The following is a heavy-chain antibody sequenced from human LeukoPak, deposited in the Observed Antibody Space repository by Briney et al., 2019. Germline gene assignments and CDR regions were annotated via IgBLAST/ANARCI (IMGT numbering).Heavy chain of an antibody. CDR2: ISYDGSNK. J-gene: IGHJ4*02. Sequence: GGSLRLSCAASGFTFSSYGMHWVRQAPGKGLEWVAVISYDGSNKYYADSVKGRFTISRDNSKNTLYLQMNSLRAEDTAVYYCAKDYSSSSSYFDYWGQGTPVTVSS. V-gene: IGHV3-30*18. CDR3: AKDYSSSSSYFDY. D-gene: IGHD6-6*01. CDR1: GFTFSSYG.